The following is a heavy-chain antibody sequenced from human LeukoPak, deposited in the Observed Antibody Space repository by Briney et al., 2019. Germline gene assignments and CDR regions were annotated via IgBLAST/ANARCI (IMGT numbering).Heavy chain of an antibody. CDR3: ARAHYYYDSSGYYYSGCWFDP. V-gene: IGHV4-39*07. CDR1: GGSISSSSYY. J-gene: IGHJ5*02. CDR2: IYYSGST. Sequence: SETLSLTCTVSGGSISSSSYYWGWIRQPPGKGLEWIGSIYYSGSTYYNPSLKSRVTISVDTSKNQFSLKLSSVTAADTAVYYCARAHYYYDSSGYYYSGCWFDPWGQGILVTVSS. D-gene: IGHD3-22*01.